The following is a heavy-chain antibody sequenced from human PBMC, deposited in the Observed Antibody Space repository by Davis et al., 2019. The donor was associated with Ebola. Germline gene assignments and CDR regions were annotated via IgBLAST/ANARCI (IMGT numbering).Heavy chain of an antibody. Sequence: ASVKVSCKPSGYTFTSFCISWVRLAPGRGPEWLGWLNTDNGDTSHPQSFRGRVTMTTDTSTNTAYMEMRSLTSDDTALYYCARDKYRSAGNRVFDYWGQGTQVTVSS. CDR1: GYTFTSFC. CDR3: ARDKYRSAGNRVFDY. V-gene: IGHV1-18*01. J-gene: IGHJ4*02. CDR2: LNTDNGDT. D-gene: IGHD2-15*01.